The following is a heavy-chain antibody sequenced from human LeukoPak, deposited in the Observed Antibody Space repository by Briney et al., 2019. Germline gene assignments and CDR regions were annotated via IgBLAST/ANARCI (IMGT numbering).Heavy chain of an antibody. CDR3: ASRYGDYAPDAFDI. D-gene: IGHD4-17*01. V-gene: IGHV4-39*07. CDR1: GGSISSSSYY. CDR2: IYYSGST. Sequence: PSETLSLTCTVSGGSISSSSYYWGWIRQPPGKGLEWIGSIYYSGSTYYNPSLKSRVTISVDTSKNQFSLKLSSVTAADTAVYYCASRYGDYAPDAFDIWGQGTMVTVSS. J-gene: IGHJ3*02.